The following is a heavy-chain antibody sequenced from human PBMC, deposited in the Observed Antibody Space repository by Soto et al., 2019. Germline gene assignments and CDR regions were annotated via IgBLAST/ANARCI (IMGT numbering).Heavy chain of an antibody. V-gene: IGHV3-7*01. Sequence: GGSLRLSCAASGFTFSSYWMSWVRQAPGKGLEWVANIKQDGSEKYYVDSVKGRFTISRDNAKNSLYLQMNSLRAEDTAVYYCARDGIGGVVVAATIGWYFDLWGRGTLVTVSS. CDR2: IKQDGSEK. CDR3: ARDGIGGVVVAATIGWYFDL. J-gene: IGHJ2*01. CDR1: GFTFSSYW. D-gene: IGHD2-15*01.